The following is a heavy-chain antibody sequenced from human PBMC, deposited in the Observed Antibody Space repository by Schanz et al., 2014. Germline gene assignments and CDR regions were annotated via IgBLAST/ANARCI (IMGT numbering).Heavy chain of an antibody. V-gene: IGHV3-21*01. D-gene: IGHD5-18*01. CDR3: VRVSFADPRLYRGMDRDIDY. CDR2: ISTSGTYM. J-gene: IGHJ4*02. CDR1: GFIFGSSV. Sequence: DVQLLESGGGLIQPGGSLRLSCAASGFIFGSSVMTWVRQAPGRGLEWVSSISTSGTYMYIADSLKGRLTISRDDAKKSMYLQMNNLRAEDTAVYYCVRVSFADPRLYRGMDRDIDYWGQGTLVTGSS.